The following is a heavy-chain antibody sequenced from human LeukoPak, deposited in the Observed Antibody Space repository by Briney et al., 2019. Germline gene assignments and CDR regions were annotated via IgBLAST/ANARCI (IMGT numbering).Heavy chain of an antibody. CDR2: ISGSGGST. CDR3: ANSGSITMVRGVIINGNWFDP. D-gene: IGHD3-10*01. V-gene: IGHV3-23*01. Sequence: GGSLRLSCAASGFTFSSYAMSWVRQAPGKGLEWVSAISGSGGSTYYADSVKGRFTISRDNSKNTLYLQMNSLRAEDTAVYYCANSGSITMVRGVIINGNWFDPWDQGTLVTVSS. J-gene: IGHJ5*02. CDR1: GFTFSSYA.